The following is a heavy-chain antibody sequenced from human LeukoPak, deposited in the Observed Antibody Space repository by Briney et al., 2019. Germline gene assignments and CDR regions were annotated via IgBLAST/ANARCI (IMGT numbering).Heavy chain of an antibody. CDR2: IYYSGST. D-gene: IGHD3-10*01. Sequence: PSETLSLTCTVSGGSISSSSYYWGWIRQPPGKGLEWIGSIYYSGSTYYNPSLKSRVTISVDTSKNQFSLKLSSVTAADTAVYYCAVSPYYYGSGSYSPFDPWGQGTLVTVSS. V-gene: IGHV4-39*07. CDR1: GGSISSSSYY. J-gene: IGHJ5*02. CDR3: AVSPYYYGSGSYSPFDP.